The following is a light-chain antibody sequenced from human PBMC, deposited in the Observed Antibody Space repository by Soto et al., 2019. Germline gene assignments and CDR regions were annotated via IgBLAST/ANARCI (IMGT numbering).Light chain of an antibody. CDR2: GAS. Sequence: VLTQSPGTLSLSPGESATLSCRASQTVSITYLTWYQQKPGQAPRLLIFGASKRATGIPDRFSGSGSGRDFTLTISGLEPEDFAVYYCQQYGSSPLISFGHVTRPEIK. CDR1: QTVSITY. CDR3: QQYGSSPLIS. J-gene: IGKJ5*01. V-gene: IGKV3-20*01.